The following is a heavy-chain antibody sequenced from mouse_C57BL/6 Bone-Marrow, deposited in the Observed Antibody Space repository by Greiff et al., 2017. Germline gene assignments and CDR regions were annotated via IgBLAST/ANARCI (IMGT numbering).Heavy chain of an antibody. D-gene: IGHD2-1*01. CDR2: ISSGGSYT. J-gene: IGHJ3*01. V-gene: IGHV5-6*01. CDR3: ARGYYGAFAY. Sequence: EVQGVESGGDLVKPGGSLKLSCAASGFTFSSYGMSWVRQTPDKRLEWVATISSGGSYTYYPDSVKGRVTISRDNAKNTLYLQMSSLKSEDTAMYYCARGYYGAFAYWGQGTLVTVSA. CDR1: GFTFSSYG.